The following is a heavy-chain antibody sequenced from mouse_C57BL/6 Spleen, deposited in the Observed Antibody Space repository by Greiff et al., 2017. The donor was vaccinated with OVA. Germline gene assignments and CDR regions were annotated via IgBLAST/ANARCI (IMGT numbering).Heavy chain of an antibody. CDR3: ARRDYDGAWFAY. D-gene: IGHD2-4*01. V-gene: IGHV1-18*01. J-gene: IGHJ3*01. Sequence: EVKLVESGPELVKPGASVKIPCKASGYTFTDYNMDWVKQSHGKSLEWIGDINPNNGGTIYNQKFKGKATLTVDKSSSTAYMELRSLTSEDTAVYYCARRDYDGAWFAYWGQGTLVTVSA. CDR1: GYTFTDYN. CDR2: INPNNGGT.